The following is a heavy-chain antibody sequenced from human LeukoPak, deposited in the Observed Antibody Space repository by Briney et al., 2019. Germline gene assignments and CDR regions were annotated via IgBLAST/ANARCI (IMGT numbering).Heavy chain of an antibody. Sequence: GGSLRLSCSASGFTFSSYDMHWVRQAPGKGLEYVSAISSNGGSTYYADSVKGRFTISTDNSKNTLYLQMSSLRAEDTAVYYCVKDSVPTGFDYWGQGTLVTVSS. CDR2: ISSNGGST. CDR1: GFTFSSYD. J-gene: IGHJ4*02. V-gene: IGHV3-64D*09. D-gene: IGHD1-1*01. CDR3: VKDSVPTGFDY.